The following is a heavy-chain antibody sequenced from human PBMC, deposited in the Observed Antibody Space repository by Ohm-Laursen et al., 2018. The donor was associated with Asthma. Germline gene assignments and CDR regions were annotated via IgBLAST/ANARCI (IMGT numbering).Heavy chain of an antibody. J-gene: IGHJ4*02. CDR1: GFTFSRSY. V-gene: IGHV3-7*01. D-gene: IGHD2-15*01. Sequence: SLRLSCAASGFTFSRSYMTWVRQAPGKGLESVAKIKPDGSEKYYVDSVKGRFTISRDNAKNSLYLQMNSLRPEDTGVYYCAYETWWRFVNWGQGVLVTVSS. CDR3: AYETWWRFVN. CDR2: IKPDGSEK.